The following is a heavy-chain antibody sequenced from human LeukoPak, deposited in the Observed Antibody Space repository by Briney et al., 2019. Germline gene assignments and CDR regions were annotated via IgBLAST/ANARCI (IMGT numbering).Heavy chain of an antibody. CDR3: SVSDAFDI. CDR1: GFTFSGSA. Sequence: PGGSLKLSCAASGFTFSGSAMHWVRQASGKGLEWVGRIRSKANSYATAYAASVKGRFTISRDDSKNTAYLQMNSLKTEDTAVYYCSVSDAFDIWAKGKMATVSS. V-gene: IGHV3-73*01. J-gene: IGHJ3*02. CDR2: IRSKANSYAT.